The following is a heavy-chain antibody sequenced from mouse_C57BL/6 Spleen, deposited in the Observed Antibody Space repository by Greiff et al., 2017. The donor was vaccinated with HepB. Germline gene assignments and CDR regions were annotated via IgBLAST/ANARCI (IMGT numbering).Heavy chain of an antibody. CDR1: GYTFTTYP. V-gene: IGHV1-47*01. Sequence: QVQLQQSGAELVKPGASVKMSCKASGYTFTTYPIEWMKQNHGKSLEWIGNFHPYNDDTKYNEKFKGKATLNVEKSSSTVYLELSRLTSDDSAVYYGGRKRGGYSAWFACWGEGTRVTVSA. CDR2: FHPYNDDT. D-gene: IGHD1-1*02. CDR3: GRKRGGYSAWFAC. J-gene: IGHJ3*01.